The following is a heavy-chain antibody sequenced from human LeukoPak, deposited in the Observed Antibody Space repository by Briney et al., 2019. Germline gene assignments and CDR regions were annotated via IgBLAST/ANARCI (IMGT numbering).Heavy chain of an antibody. CDR3: AIEFRFDYTGGPG. CDR2: VYYNGAT. V-gene: IGHV4-39*02. J-gene: IGHJ4*02. D-gene: IGHD2-8*02. CDR1: GGSICSTSYY. Sequence: SETLSLTCFVSGGSICSTSYYWGWIRQPPGEGLEWLGTVYYNGATPYNPSLKSRVSISVDTSNNHFSLRMTSVTAADTAMYYCAIEFRFDYTGGPGWGQGTLITVSS.